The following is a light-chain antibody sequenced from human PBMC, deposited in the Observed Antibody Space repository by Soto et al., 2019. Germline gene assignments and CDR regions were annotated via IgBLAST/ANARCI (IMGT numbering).Light chain of an antibody. CDR1: QGVTTN. V-gene: IGKV3-15*01. CDR2: GAS. J-gene: IGKJ1*01. CDR3: HQYNNWPPWT. Sequence: EIVRTQSPATLSVYPGERATLSCRAGQGVTTNFAWYQQKSGQAPRLLIYGASTRATGIPARFSGSGSGTEFTLTISSLQSEDYAVYYCHQYNNWPPWTFGQGTKVDTK.